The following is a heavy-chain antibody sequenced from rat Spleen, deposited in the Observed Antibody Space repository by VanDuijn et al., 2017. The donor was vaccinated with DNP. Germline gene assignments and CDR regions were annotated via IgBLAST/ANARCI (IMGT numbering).Heavy chain of an antibody. CDR3: AAPDYDGTYYYPFAY. CDR1: GFTFSAYY. J-gene: IGHJ3*01. V-gene: IGHV5S10*01. CDR2: IVYDGSRT. Sequence: EVQLVESGGGLVQPGRSLKLSCAASGFTFSAYYMAWVRQAPKKGLEWVATIVYDGSRTYYRDSVKGRFTISRDNAKSTLYLQMDSLRSEDTATYYCAAPDYDGTYYYPFAYWGQGTLVTVSS. D-gene: IGHD1-12*02.